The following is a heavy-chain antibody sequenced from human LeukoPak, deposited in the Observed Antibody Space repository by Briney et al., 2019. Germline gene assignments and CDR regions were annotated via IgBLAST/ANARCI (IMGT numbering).Heavy chain of an antibody. Sequence: SETLSLTCTVSGGSISSSSYYWGWIRQPPGKGLEWIGSIYYSGSTYYNPSLKSRVTISVDTSKNQFSLKLSSVTAADTAVYYCARVSWYYDFWSSYYMDVWGKGTTVTVSS. V-gene: IGHV4-39*07. D-gene: IGHD3-3*01. CDR2: IYYSGST. J-gene: IGHJ6*03. CDR1: GGSISSSSYY. CDR3: ARVSWYYDFWSSYYMDV.